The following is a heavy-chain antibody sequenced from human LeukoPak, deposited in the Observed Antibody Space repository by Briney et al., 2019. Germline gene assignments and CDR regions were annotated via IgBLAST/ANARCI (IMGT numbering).Heavy chain of an antibody. D-gene: IGHD3-10*01. CDR1: GFTFSDYY. CDR2: ISSSGSTI. Sequence: GGSLRLSCAASGFTFSDYYMSWIRQAPGKGLEWVSYISSSGSTIYYADSVKGRFTISRDNAKNSLYLQMNSLRAEDTAVYYCARDPSVLLWFGELSSIRYHMDVWGKGTTVTVSS. J-gene: IGHJ6*03. CDR3: ARDPSVLLWFGELSSIRYHMDV. V-gene: IGHV3-11*01.